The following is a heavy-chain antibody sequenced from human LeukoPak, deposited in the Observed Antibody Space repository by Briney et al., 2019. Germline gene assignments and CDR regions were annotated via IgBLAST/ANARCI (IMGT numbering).Heavy chain of an antibody. CDR2: ISSSGSTI. Sequence: PGGSLRLSCAASGFTFSDYYMSWIRQAPGKGLEWVSYISSSGSTIYYADSVKGRFTISRDNAKNSLYLQMNSLRAEDTAVYYCARDHPTRFYDSSGYNLDYWGQGTLVTVSS. CDR1: GFTFSDYY. D-gene: IGHD3-22*01. V-gene: IGHV3-11*01. CDR3: ARDHPTRFYDSSGYNLDY. J-gene: IGHJ4*02.